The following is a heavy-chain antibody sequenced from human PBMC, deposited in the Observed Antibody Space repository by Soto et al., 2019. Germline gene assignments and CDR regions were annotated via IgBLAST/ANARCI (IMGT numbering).Heavy chain of an antibody. CDR1: GGSFSGYY. D-gene: IGHD4-17*01. CDR2: INHSGST. Sequence: SETLSLTCAVYGGSFSGYYWSWIRQPPGKGLEWIGEINHSGSTNYNPSLKSRVTISVDTSKNQFSLKLSSVTAADTAVYYCAKRATPVYGDYRGYDAFDIWGQGTMVTVSS. V-gene: IGHV4-34*01. CDR3: AKRATPVYGDYRGYDAFDI. J-gene: IGHJ3*02.